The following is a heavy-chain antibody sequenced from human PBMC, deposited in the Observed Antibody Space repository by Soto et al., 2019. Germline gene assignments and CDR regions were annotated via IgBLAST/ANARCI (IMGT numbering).Heavy chain of an antibody. V-gene: IGHV4-31*03. D-gene: IGHD4-17*01. CDR3: ARDNYGGMLDL. J-gene: IGHJ4*02. CDR1: GGSILNGGHY. CDR2: IFFSGNT. Sequence: PSETLSLTCTVSGGSILNGGHYWTWIRQHPGKGLEWIGRIFFSGNTHYNPALKSRLTFSLDTAKNQFSLKLTSVTAADTAIYYCARDNYGGMLDLWGPGTLVTVS.